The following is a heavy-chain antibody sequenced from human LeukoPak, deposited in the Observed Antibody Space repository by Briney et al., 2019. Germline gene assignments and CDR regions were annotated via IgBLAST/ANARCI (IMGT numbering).Heavy chain of an antibody. CDR2: VSSTGGDK. Sequence: GGSLRLSCTGSGVTVEDYYLSWIRQAPGKGLEWISYVSSTGGDKFYPDSVKGRFTISKDSARNALYLQMNTLRVEDTAVYYCARAQDTYNSLYFDYWGQGALVTVSS. V-gene: IGHV3-11*04. J-gene: IGHJ4*02. D-gene: IGHD5-24*01. CDR3: ARAQDTYNSLYFDY. CDR1: GVTVEDYY.